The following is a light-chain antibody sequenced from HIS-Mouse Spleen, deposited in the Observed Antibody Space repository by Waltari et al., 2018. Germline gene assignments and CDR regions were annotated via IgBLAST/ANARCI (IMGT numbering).Light chain of an antibody. CDR3: QTWGPVV. J-gene: IGLJ2*01. Sequence: QLVLTQSPSASASLGASVKLTCTLSSGHSSYAIAWHQQQPEKGPRYLMKLNSDGSHSKGDGIPDRFSGSRSGAERYLTISSPQSEDEADYYCQTWGPVVFGGGTKLTVL. CDR1: SGHSSYA. V-gene: IGLV4-69*01. CDR2: LNSDGSH.